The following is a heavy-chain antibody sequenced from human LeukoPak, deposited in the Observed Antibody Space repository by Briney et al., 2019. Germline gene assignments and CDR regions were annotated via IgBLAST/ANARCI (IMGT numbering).Heavy chain of an antibody. CDR3: VRPNKYNFDC. CDR1: GYSFTNYW. J-gene: IGHJ4*02. V-gene: IGHV5-51*01. Sequence: GESLKISCKASGYSFTNYWIGWVRQMPGKGLEWMGIVYPDDSDTRYSPSFQGQVTISYDKSISTAYLQWSSLRASDTAMYYCVRPNKYNFDCWGQGTLVTVSS. CDR2: VYPDDSDT. D-gene: IGHD1-1*01.